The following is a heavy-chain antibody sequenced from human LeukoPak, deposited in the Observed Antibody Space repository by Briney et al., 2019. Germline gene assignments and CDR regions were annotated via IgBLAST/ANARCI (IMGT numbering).Heavy chain of an antibody. J-gene: IGHJ4*02. CDR1: GGSISSYY. Sequence: PSETLSLTCTVSGGSISSYYWSWIRQPAGKGLEWIGRIYTSGSTSYNPSLKSRVTISVDKSKNQFSLKLSSVTAADTAVYYCARARNQYCSSTSCIGSSPDYFDYWGQGTLVTVSS. CDR3: ARARNQYCSSTSCIGSSPDYFDY. D-gene: IGHD2-2*01. V-gene: IGHV4-4*07. CDR2: IYTSGST.